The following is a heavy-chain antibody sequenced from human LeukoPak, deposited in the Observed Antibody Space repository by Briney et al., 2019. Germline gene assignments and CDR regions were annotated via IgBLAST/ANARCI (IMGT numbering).Heavy chain of an antibody. D-gene: IGHD6-13*01. V-gene: IGHV1-8*03. Sequence: ASVKVSCKASGYTFISYDINWVRQVTGQGLEWMGWMNPNSGNTGYAQKFQGRVTITRNTSISTAFMELSSLRSEDTAVYYCARGHWAAAGTGRRPYMDVWGKGTTVTISS. CDR2: MNPNSGNT. J-gene: IGHJ6*03. CDR3: ARGHWAAAGTGRRPYMDV. CDR1: GYTFISYD.